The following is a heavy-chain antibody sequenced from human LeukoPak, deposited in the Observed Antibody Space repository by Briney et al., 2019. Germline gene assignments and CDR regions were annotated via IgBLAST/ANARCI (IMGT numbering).Heavy chain of an antibody. Sequence: SETLSLTCTVTGTSIRAYYWSWVRQPAGMGLEWIGRLYASGGTNYNPSLKSRVSMSVDTSKNQFSLKLTSVTAADTAVYYCAAFASGSSWSYFDYWGQGTLVTVSS. D-gene: IGHD6-13*01. CDR1: GTSIRAYY. J-gene: IGHJ4*02. V-gene: IGHV4-4*07. CDR3: AAFASGSSWSYFDY. CDR2: LYASGGT.